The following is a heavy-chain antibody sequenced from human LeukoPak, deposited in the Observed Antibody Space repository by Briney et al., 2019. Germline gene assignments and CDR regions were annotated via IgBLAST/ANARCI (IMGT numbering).Heavy chain of an antibody. Sequence: ASVKVSCKASGYTFTSYGISWVRQSPGQGLEWMGWISAYNGNTNYAQKLQGRVTMTTDTSTSTAYMELRSLRSDDTAVYYCARDLYYYDSGASFDDTFDIWGQGTTVTVSS. CDR3: ARDLYYYDSGASFDDTFDI. CDR1: GYTFTSYG. V-gene: IGHV1-18*04. D-gene: IGHD3-22*01. CDR2: ISAYNGNT. J-gene: IGHJ3*02.